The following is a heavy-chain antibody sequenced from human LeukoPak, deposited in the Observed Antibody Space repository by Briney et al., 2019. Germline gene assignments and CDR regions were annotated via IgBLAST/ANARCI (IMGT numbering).Heavy chain of an antibody. CDR2: INSDGSTT. CDR1: GLTLSYYW. J-gene: IGHJ4*02. Sequence: PGGSLRLSCAASGLTLSYYWMNWLRQGPGKGLVWVSRINSDGSTTSYADSVKGRFTISRDNAKNTLYLQMNSLRAEDTAVYYCARGPYSGSATYYNDYWGQGTLVTVSS. D-gene: IGHD3-10*01. V-gene: IGHV3-74*01. CDR3: ARGPYSGSATYYNDY.